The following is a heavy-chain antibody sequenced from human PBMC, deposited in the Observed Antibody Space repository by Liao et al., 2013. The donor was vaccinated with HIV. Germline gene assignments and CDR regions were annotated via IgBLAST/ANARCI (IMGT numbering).Heavy chain of an antibody. J-gene: IGHJ5*02. Sequence: QLQLQESGPGLVKPSETLSLTCTVSGGSISSSIYHWGWIRQPPGKRLEWIATIYYSGSTYYGPSLQSRVTISVDTSHNQFSLKLSSVTAADTAVYYCARALPSKGGSGFFVAFDPWGPGTLVTVSS. CDR1: GGSISSSIYH. CDR3: ARALPSKGGSGFFVAFDP. CDR2: IYYSGST. D-gene: IGHD2-21*01. V-gene: IGHV4-39*07.